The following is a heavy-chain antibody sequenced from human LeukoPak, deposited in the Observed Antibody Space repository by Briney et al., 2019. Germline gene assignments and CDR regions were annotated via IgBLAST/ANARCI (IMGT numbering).Heavy chain of an antibody. J-gene: IGHJ4*02. CDR2: IYTSGST. D-gene: IGHD5-18*01. CDR3: ARSRVATAFDY. V-gene: IGHV4-4*09. Sequence: SETLSLTCTVSGGSISRYYWSWIRQPPGKGLGWIGYIYTSGSTNYNPSLKSRVTISVDTSKNQFSLKLSSVTAADTAVYYCARSRVATAFDYWGQGTLVTVSS. CDR1: GGSISRYY.